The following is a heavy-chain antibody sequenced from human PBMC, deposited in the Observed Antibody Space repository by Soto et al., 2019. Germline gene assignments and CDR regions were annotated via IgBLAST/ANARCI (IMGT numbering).Heavy chain of an antibody. Sequence: QVQLQESGPGLVKPSGTLSLTCAVSSGSISSSDWWSWVHQPPGKGLEWIGEIYHSGSTSYNPSLKIRVTISVDKSKNQFSLKLNSVTAADTAVYYCARVRVVPAAIGFDCWGQGTLVTVSS. CDR1: SGSISSSDW. D-gene: IGHD2-2*01. V-gene: IGHV4-4*02. CDR3: ARVRVVPAAIGFDC. J-gene: IGHJ4*02. CDR2: IYHSGST.